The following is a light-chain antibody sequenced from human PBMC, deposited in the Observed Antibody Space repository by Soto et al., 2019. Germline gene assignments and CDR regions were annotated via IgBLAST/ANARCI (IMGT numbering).Light chain of an antibody. CDR2: DAS. CDR3: QHYKCDRWT. CDR1: QTIRRW. V-gene: IGKV1-5*01. Sequence: DIEMTQSPSTLSASVGDRLTITCRASQTIRRWLAWYQQRPGKAPKVLIYDASTLESVVPARFSGSGSETEFTLTISSLQPEDSATYYCQHYKCDRWTFGQETKVEIK. J-gene: IGKJ1*01.